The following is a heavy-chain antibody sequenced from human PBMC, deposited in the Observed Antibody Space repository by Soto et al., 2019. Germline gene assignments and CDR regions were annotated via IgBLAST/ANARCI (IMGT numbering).Heavy chain of an antibody. D-gene: IGHD6-13*01. V-gene: IGHV2-5*02. CDR1: GFSLSTSGVG. CDR3: AHSNSSSWLFNWFDP. CDR2: IYWDDDK. J-gene: IGHJ5*02. Sequence: QITLKESGPTLVKPTQTLTLTCTFSGFSLSTSGVGVGWIRQPPGKALEWLALIYWDDDKRYSPSLKSRLTITKYTSKNQVVLTMTNMVPVDTATYYCAHSNSSSWLFNWFDPWGQGTLVTVSS.